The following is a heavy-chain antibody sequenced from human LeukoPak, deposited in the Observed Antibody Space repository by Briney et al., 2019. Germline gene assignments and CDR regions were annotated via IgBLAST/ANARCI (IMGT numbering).Heavy chain of an antibody. CDR1: GFTFSSYA. J-gene: IGHJ6*02. Sequence: GGSLRLSCAASGFTFSSYAMSWVRQAPGKGLEWVSAINGSGGSTYYADSVKGRFTISRDNSKNTLYLQMNSLRAEDTALYYCAKDISASNYYGMDVWGQGTTVTVSS. CDR2: INGSGGST. D-gene: IGHD3-3*02. V-gene: IGHV3-23*01. CDR3: AKDISASNYYGMDV.